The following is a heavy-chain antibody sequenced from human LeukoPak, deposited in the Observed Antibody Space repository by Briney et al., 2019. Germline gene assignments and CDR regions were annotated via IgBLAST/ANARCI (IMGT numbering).Heavy chain of an antibody. CDR3: ASYPQVVVIFLGY. V-gene: IGHV3-23*01. CDR1: GFTFGSYA. Sequence: GGSLRLSCAASGFTFGSYAMSWVRQAPGKGLEWVSAISGSGGSTYYADSVKGRFTISRDNSKNTLYLQMNSLRAEDTAVYYCASYPQVVVIFLGYWGQGTLVTVSS. J-gene: IGHJ4*02. D-gene: IGHD3-22*01. CDR2: ISGSGGST.